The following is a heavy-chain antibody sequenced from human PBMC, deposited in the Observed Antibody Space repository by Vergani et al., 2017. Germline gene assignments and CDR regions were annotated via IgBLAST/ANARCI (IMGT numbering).Heavy chain of an antibody. D-gene: IGHD2-2*03. Sequence: EVQLVQSGAEVKKPSESLIISCQISGYTFTDYWIGWVRQRPGKGLEWMGIVYPGDSDTRYSPSFEGQVTFSVDKSINTAYLHWSRLKASDTANYYCARLDNKKYFDPWGQGTLVTVSS. CDR2: VYPGDSDT. V-gene: IGHV5-51*03. CDR3: ARLDNKKYFDP. CDR1: GYTFTDYW. J-gene: IGHJ4*02.